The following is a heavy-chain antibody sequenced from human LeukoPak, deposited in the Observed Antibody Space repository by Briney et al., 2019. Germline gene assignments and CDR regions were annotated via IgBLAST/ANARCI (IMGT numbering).Heavy chain of an antibody. J-gene: IGHJ3*02. V-gene: IGHV1-2*02. CDR3: ARDFGRAARTTDAFDI. CDR1: GYTFTGYY. CDR2: INPNSGGT. Sequence: ASVKVSCKASGYTFTGYYMHWVRQAPGQGLEWMGWINPNSGGTNYAQKFQGRVTMTTDTSTSTAYMELRSLRSDDTAVYYCARDFGRAARTTDAFDIWGQGTMVTVSS. D-gene: IGHD6-6*01.